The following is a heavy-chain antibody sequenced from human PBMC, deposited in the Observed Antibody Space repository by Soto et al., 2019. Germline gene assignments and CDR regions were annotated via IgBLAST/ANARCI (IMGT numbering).Heavy chain of an antibody. CDR2: IYPGDSDT. Sequence: GESLKISCKGSGYSFTSYWIGWVRQMPGKGLEWMGIIYPGDSDTRYSPSFQGQVTISADKSISTAYLQWSSLKASDTAIYYCARHEGYYGSPAAGLFDYWGQGTLVTVSS. CDR1: GYSFTSYW. V-gene: IGHV5-51*01. J-gene: IGHJ4*02. CDR3: ARHEGYYGSPAAGLFDY. D-gene: IGHD3-10*01.